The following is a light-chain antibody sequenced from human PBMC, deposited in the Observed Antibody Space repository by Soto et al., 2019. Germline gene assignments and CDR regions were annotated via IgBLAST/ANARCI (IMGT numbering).Light chain of an antibody. V-gene: IGKV3-15*01. CDR2: DAS. Sequence: EIVMTQSPATLSVSPGARATLSCRASQSVSSNFAWYQQKPGQAPRLLIYDASTRATGIPARFSGSGSGTEFTLTISSLQSEDFAVYYCQQYKKWRRTFGHGTKVEIK. CDR1: QSVSSN. J-gene: IGKJ1*01. CDR3: QQYKKWRRT.